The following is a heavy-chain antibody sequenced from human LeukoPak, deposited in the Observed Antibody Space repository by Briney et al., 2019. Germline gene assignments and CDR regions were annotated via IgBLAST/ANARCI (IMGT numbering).Heavy chain of an antibody. CDR1: GFTFSSYS. CDR2: ISSSSSYI. Sequence: PGGSLRLSCAASGFTFSSYSMNWVRQAPGKGLEWVSSISSSSSYIYYADSVKGRFTISRDNAKNSLYLQMNSLRAEDTALYYCARDLGCSGGSCYSWWFDPWGQGTLVTVSS. J-gene: IGHJ5*02. CDR3: ARDLGCSGGSCYSWWFDP. V-gene: IGHV3-21*01. D-gene: IGHD2-15*01.